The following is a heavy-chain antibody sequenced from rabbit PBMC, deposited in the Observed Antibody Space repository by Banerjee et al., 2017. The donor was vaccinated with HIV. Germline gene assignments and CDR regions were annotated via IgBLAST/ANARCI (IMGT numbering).Heavy chain of an antibody. CDR1: GIDFSSYYY. D-gene: IGHD2-1*01. CDR3: VRNDDYGDPHYFNL. Sequence: QSLEESGGDLVKPGASLTLTCTASGIDFSSYYYMCWVRQAPGKGLEWIGCIYTGSGSTWSASWVNGRFTISSHNAQNTLYLQLNSLTAADTATYFCVRNDDYGDPHYFNLWGPGTLVTVS. V-gene: IGHV1S43*01. CDR2: IYTGSGST. J-gene: IGHJ4*01.